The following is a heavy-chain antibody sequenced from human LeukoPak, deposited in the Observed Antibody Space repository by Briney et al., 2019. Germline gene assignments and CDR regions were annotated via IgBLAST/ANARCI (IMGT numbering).Heavy chain of an antibody. D-gene: IGHD6-19*01. CDR1: GGSISSSSYY. Sequence: SETLSLTCTVSGGSISSSSYYWGWIRQTPGTGLEWIGSIYYSGSTYYNPSLESRVTISVDTSKNQFSLKLSSVTAADTAVYYCATSGWYLLPGVYWGQGTLVTVSS. CDR2: IYYSGST. J-gene: IGHJ4*02. CDR3: ATSGWYLLPGVY. V-gene: IGHV4-39*01.